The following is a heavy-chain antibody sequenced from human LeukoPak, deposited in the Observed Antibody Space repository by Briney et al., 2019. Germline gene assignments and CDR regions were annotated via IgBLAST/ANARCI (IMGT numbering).Heavy chain of an antibody. J-gene: IGHJ3*02. Sequence: SETLSLTCTVSGGSINSGRYYWSWIRQPPGKGQEWVGYIYYSGSTYYNPSLKSRVTISVDTSKNQFSLKLSTVTAADTAVYYCARDREYDSSGYYYRAGLFDIWGQGTMVTVSS. V-gene: IGHV4-31*03. D-gene: IGHD3-22*01. CDR3: ARDREYDSSGYYYRAGLFDI. CDR1: GGSINSGRYY. CDR2: IYYSGST.